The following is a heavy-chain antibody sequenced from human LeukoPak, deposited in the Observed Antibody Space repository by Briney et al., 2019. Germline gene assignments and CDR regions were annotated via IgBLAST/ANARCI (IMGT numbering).Heavy chain of an antibody. J-gene: IGHJ4*02. D-gene: IGHD5-18*01. Sequence: SETLSLTCTVSGYSISSGYYWSWIRQPPGKGLEWIGEINHSGSTNYNPSLKSRVTISVDTSKNQFSLKLSSVTAADTAVYYCARGARGYSYGYVRYWGQGTLVTVSS. CDR2: INHSGST. V-gene: IGHV4-38-2*02. CDR1: GYSISSGYY. CDR3: ARGARGYSYGYVRY.